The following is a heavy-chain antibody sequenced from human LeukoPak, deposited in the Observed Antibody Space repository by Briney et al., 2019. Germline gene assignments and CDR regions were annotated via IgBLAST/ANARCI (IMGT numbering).Heavy chain of an antibody. CDR3: ARTVDSSGYSATYWYFDL. D-gene: IGHD3-22*01. V-gene: IGHV4-38-2*02. J-gene: IGHJ2*01. CDR1: NYSISNSLY. CDR2: IYRSGST. Sequence: PSETLSLTCSGSNYSISNSLYWGWLRQPPGKGLEGIGSIYRSGSTFYNPSLKSRVTISLDTSKNHFSLKLSSVTAADTAVYYCARTVDSSGYSATYWYFDLWGRGTLVTVSS.